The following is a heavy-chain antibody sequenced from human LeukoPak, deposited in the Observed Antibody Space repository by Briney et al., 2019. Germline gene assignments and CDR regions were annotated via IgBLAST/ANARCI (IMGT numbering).Heavy chain of an antibody. D-gene: IGHD4-23*01. CDR3: ARGPGVVTGGIQSTDAFDI. J-gene: IGHJ3*02. V-gene: IGHV1-2*02. Sequence: ASVKVSCKASGYTFTSYGISWVRQAPGQGLEWMGWINPNSGGTNYAQKFQGRVTMTRDTSISTAYMELSRLRSDDTAVYYCARGPGVVTGGIQSTDAFDIWGQGTMVTVSS. CDR2: INPNSGGT. CDR1: GYTFTSYG.